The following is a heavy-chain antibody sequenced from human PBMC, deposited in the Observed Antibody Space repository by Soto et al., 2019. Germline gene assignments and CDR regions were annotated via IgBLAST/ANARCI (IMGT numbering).Heavy chain of an antibody. CDR1: GFTFSSYG. D-gene: IGHD3-3*01. V-gene: IGHV3-33*01. CDR2: IWYDGSNK. J-gene: IGHJ3*02. CDR3: ARDGPGYDFWSGYPDAFDM. Sequence: QVQLVESGGGVVQPGRSLRLSCAASGFTFSSYGMHWVRQAPGKGLEWVAVIWYDGSNKYYADSVKGRFTISRDNSKNTLYLQMNSLRAEDTAVYYCARDGPGYDFWSGYPDAFDMWGQGTMVTVSS.